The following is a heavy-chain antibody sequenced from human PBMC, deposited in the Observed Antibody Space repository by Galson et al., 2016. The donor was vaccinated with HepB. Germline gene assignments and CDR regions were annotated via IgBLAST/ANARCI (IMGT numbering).Heavy chain of an antibody. V-gene: IGHV3-23*01. CDR3: VQGSTAPAV. D-gene: IGHD2-2*01. Sequence: SLRLSCAASGFTFSSYAMSWVRQTPGKGLEWVSGISGSGGSTYYAASVKGRFTISRDNSKNTLSLQMNRLTADDTAIYYCVQGSTAPAVWGKGTTVTVSS. J-gene: IGHJ6*04. CDR2: ISGSGGST. CDR1: GFTFSSYA.